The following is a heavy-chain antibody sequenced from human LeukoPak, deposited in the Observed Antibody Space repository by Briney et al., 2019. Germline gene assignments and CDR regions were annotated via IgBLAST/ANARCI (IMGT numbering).Heavy chain of an antibody. J-gene: IGHJ6*03. CDR3: AALAGAAEEDYYYMDV. CDR2: IVVGSGNT. D-gene: IGHD6-25*01. CDR1: GFTFTSSA. Sequence: ASVKVSCKASGFTFTSSAMQWVRQARGQRLEWIGWIVVGSGNTNYAQKFQERVTITGDMSTSTAYMELSSLRSEDTAVYYCAALAGAAEEDYYYMDVWGKGATVTVSS. V-gene: IGHV1-58*02.